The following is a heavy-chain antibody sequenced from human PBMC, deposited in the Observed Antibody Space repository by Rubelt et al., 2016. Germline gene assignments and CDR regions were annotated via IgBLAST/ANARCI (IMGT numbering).Heavy chain of an antibody. D-gene: IGHD7-27*01. CDR3: AADRTWPGTGVNDYDI. CDR1: GYTFTSYG. CDR2: ISAYNGNT. V-gene: IGHV1-18*01. J-gene: IGHJ3*02. Sequence: QVQLVHSGAEVKKPGASVHVSCKASGYTFTSYGISWVRQAPGRGLAWLGCISAYNGNTNYAKKDQSRGNMTTNKTTSTDELKRRGLRVHGRAVYYCAADRTWPGTGVNDYDIWGQGTMVTVSS.